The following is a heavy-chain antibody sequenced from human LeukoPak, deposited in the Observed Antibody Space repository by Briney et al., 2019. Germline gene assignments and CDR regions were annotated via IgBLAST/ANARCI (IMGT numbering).Heavy chain of an antibody. J-gene: IGHJ5*02. Sequence: ASVKVSCKASGYTFTSYYMHWVRQAPGQGLEWVGIINPSGGSTSYAQKFQGRVTMTRDTSTSTVYMELGSLRSEDTAVYYCAREESVASFDLWGQGTLVTVSS. V-gene: IGHV1-46*01. D-gene: IGHD6-19*01. CDR3: AREESVASFDL. CDR2: INPSGGST. CDR1: GYTFTSYY.